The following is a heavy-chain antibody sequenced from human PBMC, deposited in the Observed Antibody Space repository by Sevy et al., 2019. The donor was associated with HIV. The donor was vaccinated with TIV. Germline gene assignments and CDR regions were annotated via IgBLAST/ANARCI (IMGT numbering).Heavy chain of an antibody. CDR3: ARDDPVMNAFDI. J-gene: IGHJ3*02. CDR2: IYYSGST. CDR1: GGSVSSGIYY. V-gene: IGHV4-61*03. Sequence: SETLSLTCTVSGGSVSSGIYYWSWIRQPPGKGLEWIGYIYYSGSTNYNPSLKSRVTISLDTSKDHFSLKMTSVTTADTAVYYCARDDPVMNAFDIWGQGTMVTVSS. D-gene: IGHD3-16*01.